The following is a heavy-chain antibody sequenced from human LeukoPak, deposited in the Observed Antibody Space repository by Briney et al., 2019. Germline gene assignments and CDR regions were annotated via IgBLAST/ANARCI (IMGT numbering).Heavy chain of an antibody. Sequence: LGGSLRLSCAASGFTFSSYAMSWVRQAPGKGLEWASAISGSGGSTYYADSVKGRFTISRDNSKNTLYLQMNSLRAEDTAVYYCAKGYYYDSSGYYATNGLPGAEYFQHWGQGTLVTVSS. J-gene: IGHJ1*01. CDR1: GFTFSSYA. CDR2: ISGSGGST. D-gene: IGHD3-22*01. V-gene: IGHV3-23*01. CDR3: AKGYYYDSSGYYATNGLPGAEYFQH.